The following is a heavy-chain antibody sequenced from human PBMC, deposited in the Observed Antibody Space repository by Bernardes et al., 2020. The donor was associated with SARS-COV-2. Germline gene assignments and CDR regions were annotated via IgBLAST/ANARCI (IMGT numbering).Heavy chain of an antibody. CDR3: AVIRGYSYGSFDY. CDR2: ISSSSSTI. V-gene: IGHV3-48*01. D-gene: IGHD5-18*01. CDR1: GFTFSSYS. Sequence: GGSLRLSCAASGFTFSSYSMNWVRQAPGKGLEWVSYISSSSSTIYYADSVKGRFTISRDNAKNSLYLQMNSLRAEDTAVYYCAVIRGYSYGSFDYWGQGTLVTVSS. J-gene: IGHJ4*02.